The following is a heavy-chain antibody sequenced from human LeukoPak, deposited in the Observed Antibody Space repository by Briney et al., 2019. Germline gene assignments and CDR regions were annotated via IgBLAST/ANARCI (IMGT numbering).Heavy chain of an antibody. CDR1: GGSFSGYY. Sequence: SETLSLTCAVYGGSFSGYYWSWIRQPPGKGLEWIGEVNHSGTTNYNPSLKSRVTISVDTSKNQFSLKLSSVTAADTAVYYCARDLAAAGTADYYYYMDVWGKGTTVAVSS. J-gene: IGHJ6*03. CDR3: ARDLAAAGTADYYYYMDV. D-gene: IGHD6-13*01. CDR2: VNHSGTT. V-gene: IGHV4-34*01.